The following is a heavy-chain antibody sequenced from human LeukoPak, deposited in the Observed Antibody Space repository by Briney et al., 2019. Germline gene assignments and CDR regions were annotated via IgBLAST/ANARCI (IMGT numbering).Heavy chain of an antibody. V-gene: IGHV4-34*01. CDR3: AREYSGFDY. CDR1: GGSFSGYY. J-gene: IGHJ4*02. Sequence: SETLSLTCAVYGGSFSGYYWSWIRQHPGKGLEWIGEINHSGSTNYNPSLKSRVTISVDTSKNQFSLKLSSVTAADTAVYYCAREYSGFDYWGQGTLVTVSS. D-gene: IGHD5-18*01. CDR2: INHSGST.